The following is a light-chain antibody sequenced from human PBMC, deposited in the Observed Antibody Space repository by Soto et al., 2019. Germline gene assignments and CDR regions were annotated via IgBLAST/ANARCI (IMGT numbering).Light chain of an antibody. CDR3: CSYAGSYTLVV. CDR1: SSDVGGYNY. V-gene: IGLV2-11*01. J-gene: IGLJ2*01. Sequence: QSALTQPRSVSGSPGQSGTISCTGTSSDVGGYNYVSWYQQHPGKAPKLMIYDVSNRPSGVPDRLSGSKSGNTASLTISGLQAEDEADYYCCSYAGSYTLVVFGGGTKLTVL. CDR2: DVS.